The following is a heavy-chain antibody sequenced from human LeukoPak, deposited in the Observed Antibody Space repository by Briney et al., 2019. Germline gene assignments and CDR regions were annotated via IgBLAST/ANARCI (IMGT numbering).Heavy chain of an antibody. J-gene: IGHJ3*02. D-gene: IGHD5-18*01. CDR1: GGSISSGGYY. V-gene: IGHV4-31*03. CDR3: ARDDTAMANDAFDI. Sequence: SQTLSLTCTVSGGSISSGGYYWSWIRQHPGKGLEWIGYIYYSGSTYYNPPLKSRVTISVDTSKNQFSLKLSSVTAADTAVYYCARDDTAMANDAFDIWGQGTMVTVSS. CDR2: IYYSGST.